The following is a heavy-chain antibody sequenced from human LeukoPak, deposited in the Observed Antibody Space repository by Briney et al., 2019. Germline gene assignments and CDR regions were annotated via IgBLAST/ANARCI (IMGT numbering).Heavy chain of an antibody. D-gene: IGHD3-22*01. CDR1: GFTFSAYD. V-gene: IGHV3-13*04. CDR3: ARGLPYYYDSSGDFDAFDI. CDR2: IGTAGDT. Sequence: GGSLRLSCAASGFTFSAYDMHWVRQATGRGLEWVSGIGTAGDTYYPGSVKGRFTVSRENATNSLYLQMNSLTAGDTAVYYCARGLPYYYDSSGDFDAFDIWGQGTVVTVSS. J-gene: IGHJ3*02.